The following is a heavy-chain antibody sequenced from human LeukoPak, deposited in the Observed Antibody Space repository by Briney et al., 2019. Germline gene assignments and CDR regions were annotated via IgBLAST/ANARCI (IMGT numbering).Heavy chain of an antibody. D-gene: IGHD3-22*01. Sequence: GGSLRLSCAASGFTSSDYYMSWIRQAPGKGLEWVSYISSSGSTIYYADSVKGRFTISRDNAKNSLYLQMNSLRAEDTAVYYCARSRGYYYDSSGYLPFDYWGQGTLVTVSS. V-gene: IGHV3-11*04. CDR1: GFTSSDYY. CDR2: ISSSGSTI. CDR3: ARSRGYYYDSSGYLPFDY. J-gene: IGHJ4*02.